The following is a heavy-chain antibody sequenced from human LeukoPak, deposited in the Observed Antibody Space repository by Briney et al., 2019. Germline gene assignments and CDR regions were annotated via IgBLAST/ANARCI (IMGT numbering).Heavy chain of an antibody. D-gene: IGHD6-13*01. CDR3: ARDTSPRIAAIYYDAFDI. V-gene: IGHV3-30-3*01. CDR1: GFTFSSYA. Sequence: GGSLRLSCAASGFTFSSYAMHWVRQAPGKGLEWVAVISYDGSNKYYADSVKGRFTISRDNAKNSLYLEMSSLRGEDTALYYCARDTSPRIAAIYYDAFDIWGQGTMVTVSS. J-gene: IGHJ3*02. CDR2: ISYDGSNK.